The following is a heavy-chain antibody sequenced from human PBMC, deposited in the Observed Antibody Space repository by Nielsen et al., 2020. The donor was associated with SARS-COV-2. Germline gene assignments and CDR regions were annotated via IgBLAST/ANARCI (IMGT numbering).Heavy chain of an antibody. J-gene: IGHJ2*01. Sequence: GGSLRLSCAASGFIFSSYGMHWVRQAPGKGLEWVAVIWYDGSKKYYADSVKGRFTISRDNSKNTVYLQMNSLRAEDTAVYYCARVQVGLVYRSRWYFDLWGRGTLVTVSS. CDR1: GFIFSSYG. V-gene: IGHV3-33*01. CDR2: IWYDGSKK. D-gene: IGHD3-16*02. CDR3: ARVQVGLVYRSRWYFDL.